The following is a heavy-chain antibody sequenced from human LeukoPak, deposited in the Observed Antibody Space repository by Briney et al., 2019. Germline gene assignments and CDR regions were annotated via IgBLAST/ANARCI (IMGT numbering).Heavy chain of an antibody. CDR1: GFTFSSYW. CDR2: IRYDGSNK. CDR3: AKDLPRYYDFWSGFDY. V-gene: IGHV3-30*02. J-gene: IGHJ4*02. Sequence: PGGSLRLSCAASGFTFSSYWMHWVRQAPGKGLEWVAFIRYDGSNKYYADSVKGRFTISRDNSKNTLYLQMNSLRAEDTAVYYCAKDLPRYYDFWSGFDYWGQGTLVTVSS. D-gene: IGHD3-3*01.